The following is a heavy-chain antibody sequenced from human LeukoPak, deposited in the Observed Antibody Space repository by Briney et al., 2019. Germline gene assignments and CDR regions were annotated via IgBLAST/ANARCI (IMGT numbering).Heavy chain of an antibody. CDR2: ISPSDGNT. V-gene: IGHV1-46*01. J-gene: IGHJ4*02. CDR1: GYTFTNYY. Sequence: ASVKVSCKTSGYTFTNYYMQWVRQAPGQGLEWMGTISPSDGNTNYAQKFQGRVTMTRDTSTSTVYMELSSLGTEDTAVYYCAREKPSTCYFDYWGQGSLVTVSS. D-gene: IGHD1-14*01. CDR3: AREKPSTCYFDY.